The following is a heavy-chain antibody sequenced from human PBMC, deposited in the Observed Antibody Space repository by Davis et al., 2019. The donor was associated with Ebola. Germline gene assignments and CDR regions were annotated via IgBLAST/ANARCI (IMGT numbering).Heavy chain of an antibody. V-gene: IGHV1-46*01. D-gene: IGHD2-15*01. J-gene: IGHJ4*02. CDR3: ARAEAGIVVVVAAIDY. Sequence: ASVKVSYKASGYTFTSYYMHWVRQAPGQGLEWMGIINPSGGSTSYAQKFQGRVTMTRDTSTSTVYMELSRLRSDDTAVYYCARAEAGIVVVVAAIDYWGQGTLVTVSS. CDR1: GYTFTSYY. CDR2: INPSGGST.